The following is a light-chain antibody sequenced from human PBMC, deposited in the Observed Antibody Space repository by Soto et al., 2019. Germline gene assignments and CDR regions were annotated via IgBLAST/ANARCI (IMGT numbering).Light chain of an antibody. CDR3: QSYDSSLSGAA. CDR2: GNS. Sequence: QSVLTQPPSASGTPGQRVTISCSGSSSTIGSKTLNWYQHLPGTAPKLLIYGNSNRPSGVPDRFSGSKSGTSASLAITGLQAEDEADYYCQSYDSSLSGAAFGTGTKLTVL. J-gene: IGLJ1*01. CDR1: SSTIGSKT. V-gene: IGLV1-40*01.